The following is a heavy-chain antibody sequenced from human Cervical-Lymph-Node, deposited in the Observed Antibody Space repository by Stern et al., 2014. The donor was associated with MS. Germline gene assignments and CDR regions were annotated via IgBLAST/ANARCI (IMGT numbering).Heavy chain of an antibody. Sequence: VPLVQSGAEVKKPGASVKVSCKASGSTFTSYAMHWVRQPPGQRLEWMGWINAGNGNKKYSQKFQGRVTITRDTSASTAYMELSSLRSEDTAVYYCRMEQLVDVWAFDIWGQGTMVTVSS. V-gene: IGHV1-3*01. CDR1: GSTFTSYA. D-gene: IGHD6-13*01. CDR2: INAGNGNK. CDR3: RMEQLVDVWAFDI. J-gene: IGHJ3*02.